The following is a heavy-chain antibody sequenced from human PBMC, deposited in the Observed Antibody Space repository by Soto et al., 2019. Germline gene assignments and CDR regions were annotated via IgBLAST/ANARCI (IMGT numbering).Heavy chain of an antibody. CDR1: GYTFINYG. V-gene: IGHV1-18*01. D-gene: IGHD3-10*01. J-gene: IGHJ6*02. CDR2: ISDYNGNT. Sequence: ASVKVSCKASGYTFINYGITWVRQAPGQGLEWMGWISDYNGNTYYGKKFQGRVTMTTDTSTRTAYMELKSLRSDDTAVYYCAREGYYSGSGTYSPPRYYGMDVWGQGTTVTVSS. CDR3: AREGYYSGSGTYSPPRYYGMDV.